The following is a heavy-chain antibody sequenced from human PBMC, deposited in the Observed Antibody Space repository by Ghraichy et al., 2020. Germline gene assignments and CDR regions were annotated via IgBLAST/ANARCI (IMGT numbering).Heavy chain of an antibody. CDR1: GFTFSSYA. V-gene: IGHV3-30*04. D-gene: IGHD2-15*01. CDR2: ISYDGTNK. CDR3: ARGVMVPSSYFQH. Sequence: GGSLRLSCVASGFTFSSYALHWVRQAPGKGLEWVAFISYDGTNKYYADSVKGRFTISRDNSNNTLYLQMNSLRTEDTAVYYCARGVMVPSSYFQHWGQGTLVTVSS. J-gene: IGHJ1*01.